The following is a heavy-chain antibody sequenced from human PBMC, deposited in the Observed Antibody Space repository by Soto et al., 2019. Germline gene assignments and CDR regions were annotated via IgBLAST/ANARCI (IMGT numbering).Heavy chain of an antibody. D-gene: IGHD2-2*01. V-gene: IGHV4-59*08. Sequence: QVQLQESGPGLVRPSETLSLTCTVSGGSFSSYYWTWIRQSPGNGLEWIGYIYYSGSTDYNPSLMGRLAISIDTSKNQFSLRLNSMTAADTAVYYCAGRDCSGTNCYYLDYYYMDVWGKGTTVTVSS. CDR1: GGSFSSYY. CDR3: AGRDCSGTNCYYLDYYYMDV. CDR2: IYYSGST. J-gene: IGHJ6*03.